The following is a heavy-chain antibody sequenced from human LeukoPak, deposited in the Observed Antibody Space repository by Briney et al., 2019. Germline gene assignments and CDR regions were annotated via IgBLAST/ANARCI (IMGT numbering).Heavy chain of an antibody. J-gene: IGHJ4*02. CDR1: GFSLSTSGVG. CDR3: AHNGVYCSSTSCYDY. CDR2: IYWNDDK. Sequence: ESGPTLVKPTPTLTLTCTFSGFSLSTSGVGVGWIRQPPGKALEWLSLIYWNDDKRYSPSPKSRLTITKDTSKTQVVLTMTNMDPVDTATYYCAHNGVYCSSTSCYDYWGQGTLVTVSS. D-gene: IGHD2-2*01. V-gene: IGHV2-5*01.